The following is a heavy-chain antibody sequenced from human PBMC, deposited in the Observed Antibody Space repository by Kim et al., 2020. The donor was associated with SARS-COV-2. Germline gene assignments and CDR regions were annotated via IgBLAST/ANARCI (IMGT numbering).Heavy chain of an antibody. J-gene: IGHJ6*02. V-gene: IGHV4-34*01. D-gene: IGHD1-26*01. CDR3: ASVWWGYYYYGMDV. Sequence: NPSLKSRVTISVDTSKNQFSLKLSSVTAADTAVYYCASVWWGYYYYGMDVWGQGTTVTVSS.